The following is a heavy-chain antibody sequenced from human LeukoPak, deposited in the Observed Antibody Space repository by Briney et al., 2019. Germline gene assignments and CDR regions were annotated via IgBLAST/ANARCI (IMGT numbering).Heavy chain of an antibody. CDR3: ASAGHDGIGYKVC. V-gene: IGHV4-4*02. Sequence: PSGTLSLTCAVSGGSISSSNWWSWVRQPPGKGLEWIGEIYHSGSANYNPSLKSRVTISVDKSKNQFSLRLSSVTAADTAVYYCASAGHDGIGYKVCWGQGTLVTVSS. D-gene: IGHD3-22*01. CDR1: GGSISSSNW. CDR2: IYHSGSA. J-gene: IGHJ4*02.